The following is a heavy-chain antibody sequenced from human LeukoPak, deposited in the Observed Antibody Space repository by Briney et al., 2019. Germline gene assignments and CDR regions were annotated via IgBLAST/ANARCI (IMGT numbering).Heavy chain of an antibody. Sequence: AGESLKISCKGSGYNFNNYWISWVRQMPGKGLEWMGIIYPTDSDTRYSPSFQGQVAISADKSINTAYLQWSSLKASDTATYYCARPRGNSYDSSGYRNGVAFDIWGQGTMVTVSS. CDR2: IYPTDSDT. J-gene: IGHJ3*02. CDR1: GYNFNNYW. CDR3: ARPRGNSYDSSGYRNGVAFDI. D-gene: IGHD3-22*01. V-gene: IGHV5-51*01.